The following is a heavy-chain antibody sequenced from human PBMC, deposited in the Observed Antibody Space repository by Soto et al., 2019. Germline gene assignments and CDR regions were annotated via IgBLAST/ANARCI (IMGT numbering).Heavy chain of an antibody. V-gene: IGHV1-18*01. CDR2: ISAYNGNT. Sequence: GASVKVSCKASGYTFTSYGIIWVRQAPGQGLEWMGWISAYNGNTNYAQKLQGRVTMTTDTSTSTAYMELRSLRSDDTAVYYCARELTLLDYYDSSGYPLDAFDIWGQGTMVTVSS. D-gene: IGHD3-22*01. J-gene: IGHJ3*02. CDR1: GYTFTSYG. CDR3: ARELTLLDYYDSSGYPLDAFDI.